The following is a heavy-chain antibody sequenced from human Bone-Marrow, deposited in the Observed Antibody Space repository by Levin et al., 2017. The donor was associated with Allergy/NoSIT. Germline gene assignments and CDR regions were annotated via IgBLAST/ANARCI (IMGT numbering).Heavy chain of an antibody. CDR1: GFTFSIYS. V-gene: IGHV3-21*01. J-gene: IGHJ3*02. D-gene: IGHD2-8*02. Sequence: SCTVSGFTFSIYSINWVRQAPGKGLEWVSSISSSGSDMYYVDSVRGRFTISRDNAKNSLTLQMNSLRAEDTAVYYCARGIIGDVRVAHKEAFDIWGQGTMVSVS. CDR3: ARGIIGDVRVAHKEAFDI. CDR2: ISSSGSDM.